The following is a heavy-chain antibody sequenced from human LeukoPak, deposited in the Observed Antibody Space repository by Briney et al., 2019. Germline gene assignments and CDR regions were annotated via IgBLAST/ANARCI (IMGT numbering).Heavy chain of an antibody. CDR2: IYYSGTT. J-gene: IGHJ6*03. CDR1: GDSISNYY. V-gene: IGHV4-59*01. Sequence: SETLSLTWTVSGDSISNYYWSWIRQPPGEGLEWIGCIYYSGTTKYNPSLKSRVTISVDTSKNQFSLHLSSVTAADTAVYYCARTGDRTGYYYYYMDVWGKGTTVTVSS. CDR3: ARTGDRTGYYYYYMDV. D-gene: IGHD7-27*01.